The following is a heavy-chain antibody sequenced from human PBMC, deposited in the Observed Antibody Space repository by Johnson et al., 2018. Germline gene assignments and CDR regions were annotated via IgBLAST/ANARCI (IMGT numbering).Heavy chain of an antibody. V-gene: IGHV5-51*03. CDR3: ARRGCGGDCSVFDI. CDR1: GYSFTSYW. D-gene: IGHD2-21*02. CDR2: IYPGDSDT. Sequence: VQLVESGAEVKKXGESXKIXCKGSGYSFTSYWIGWVRQMPGKGLEWMGIIYPGDSDTRYSPSFQGQVTIAADKSISTAYLQWSSLKASDPAMYYRARRGCGGDCSVFDIWGQGTMVTVSS. J-gene: IGHJ3*02.